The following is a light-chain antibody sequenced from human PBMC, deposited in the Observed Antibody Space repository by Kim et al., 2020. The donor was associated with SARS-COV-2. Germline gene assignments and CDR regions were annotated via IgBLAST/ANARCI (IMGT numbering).Light chain of an antibody. J-gene: IGKJ1*01. Sequence: EIVITQSPATLSVSPWERATLPCRSSQSVSSNLAWYQQKPGQAPRLLLYGAATRATGSPARFSGSGSGTAFTLTISSLQSEDFAVYYCQQYNNWPRWTFGQGTKVDIK. CDR3: QQYNNWPRWT. CDR1: QSVSSN. CDR2: GAA. V-gene: IGKV3-15*01.